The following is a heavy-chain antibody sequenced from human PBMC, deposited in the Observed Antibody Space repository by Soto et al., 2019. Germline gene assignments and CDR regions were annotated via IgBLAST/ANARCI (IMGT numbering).Heavy chain of an antibody. CDR2: IYSGGYT. V-gene: IGHV3-53*01. CDR3: APHPGGGGY. J-gene: IGHJ4*02. Sequence: EVQLVESGGGLIQPGGSLRLSCAVSGFTVSNNYMSWVRQAPGKGLEGVSVIYSGGYTAYGDSVKGRFTISRDNSKNPLYLQMKGRGADGPAVYSRAPHPGGGGYWGQGTLVTVSS. D-gene: IGHD3-10*01. CDR1: GFTVSNNY.